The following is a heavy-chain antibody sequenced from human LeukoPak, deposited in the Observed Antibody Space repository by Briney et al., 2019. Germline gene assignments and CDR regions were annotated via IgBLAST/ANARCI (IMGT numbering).Heavy chain of an antibody. J-gene: IGHJ4*02. Sequence: GGSLRLSCAASGFTFSSYSMNWVRQAPGKGLEWVSSISSSSSYMYYADSVKGRFTISRDNAKNSLYLQMNSLRAEDTAVYYCARDRGGGYSHFDYWGQGTLVTVSS. CDR3: ARDRGGGYSHFDY. D-gene: IGHD5-24*01. CDR1: GFTFSSYS. CDR2: ISSSSSYM. V-gene: IGHV3-21*01.